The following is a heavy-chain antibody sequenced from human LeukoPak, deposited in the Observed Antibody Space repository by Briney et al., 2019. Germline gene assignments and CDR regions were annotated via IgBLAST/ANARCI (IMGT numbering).Heavy chain of an antibody. Sequence: GGSLRLSCAASGFTFSSYSMNWVCQAPGKGLEWVSSISSSSSYIYYADSVKGRFTISRDNAKNSLYLQMNSLRADDTAVYYCARDSPKTIGGELPDYWGQGTLVTVSS. CDR3: ARDSPKTIGGELPDY. CDR2: ISSSSSYI. V-gene: IGHV3-21*04. D-gene: IGHD1-26*01. CDR1: GFTFSSYS. J-gene: IGHJ4*02.